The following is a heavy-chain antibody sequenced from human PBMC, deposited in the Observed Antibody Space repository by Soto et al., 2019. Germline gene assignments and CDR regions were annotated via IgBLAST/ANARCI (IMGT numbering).Heavy chain of an antibody. J-gene: IGHJ5*02. V-gene: IGHV4-31*03. CDR2: IYYSGST. Sequence: QVQLQESGPGLVKPSQTLSLTCTVSGGSISSGGYYWSWIRQHPGKGLEWIGYIYYSGSTYYNPSLKSRVTISVDTSKNQFSLKLSSVTAADTAVYYCARDIYYGSGSPNWFDPWGQGTLVTVSS. CDR1: GGSISSGGYY. CDR3: ARDIYYGSGSPNWFDP. D-gene: IGHD3-10*01.